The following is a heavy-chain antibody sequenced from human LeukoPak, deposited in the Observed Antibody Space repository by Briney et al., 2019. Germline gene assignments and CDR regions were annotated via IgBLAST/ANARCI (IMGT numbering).Heavy chain of an antibody. Sequence: ASVKVSCKVSGYTLTELSMHWVRQAPGKGLEWMGGFDPEDGETIYAQKFQGRVTMTGDTSTDTAYMELSSLRSEDTAVYYCATGLFFQVDTAMATVPYFDYWGQGTLVTVSS. V-gene: IGHV1-24*01. J-gene: IGHJ4*02. CDR3: ATGLFFQVDTAMATVPYFDY. CDR2: FDPEDGET. CDR1: GYTLTELS. D-gene: IGHD5-18*01.